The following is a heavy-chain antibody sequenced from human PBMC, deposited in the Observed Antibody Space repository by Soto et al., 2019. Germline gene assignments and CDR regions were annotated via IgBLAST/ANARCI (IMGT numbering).Heavy chain of an antibody. J-gene: IGHJ5*02. CDR2: INHSGST. V-gene: IGHV4-34*01. CDR3: ASSPRHSSSWNNWFVP. CDR1: GGSFSGYY. Sequence: NPSETLSLTCAVYGGSFSGYYWSWIRQPPGKGLEWIGEINHSGSTNYNPSLKSRVTISVDTSKNQFSLKLSSVTAADTAVYYCASSPRHSSSWNNWFVPWGQGTLVTVSS. D-gene: IGHD6-13*01.